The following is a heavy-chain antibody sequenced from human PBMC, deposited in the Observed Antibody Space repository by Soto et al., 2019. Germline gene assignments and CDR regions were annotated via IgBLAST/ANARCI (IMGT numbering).Heavy chain of an antibody. V-gene: IGHV3-74*01. Sequence: EVQLVESGGSVVQPGGSLRLSCTASGFTFNTHWMHWVRQAPGKGLVWVSRIYFDGITTNYADSVKGRLTVSGDNAKNTVYLQGNTLRDEDTAVYSGPGGGAMGVDYWAKGTLVPVSS. CDR3: PGGGAMGVDY. CDR1: GFTFNTHW. J-gene: IGHJ4*02. CDR2: IYFDGITT. D-gene: IGHD1-26*01.